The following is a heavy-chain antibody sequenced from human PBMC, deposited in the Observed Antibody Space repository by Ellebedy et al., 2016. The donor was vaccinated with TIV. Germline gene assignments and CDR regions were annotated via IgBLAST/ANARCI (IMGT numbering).Heavy chain of an antibody. D-gene: IGHD1-26*01. CDR1: GFTFRKYA. V-gene: IGHV3-30*01. Sequence: PGGSLRLSCAASGFTFRKYAMHRVRQAPGKGLEWVLIVSYDGGDKHYADSVKGRFTISRDNSENTIYLQINSLRAEDTAVYYCARLGESFGFDSWGQGALVTVSS. CDR3: ARLGESFGFDS. J-gene: IGHJ4*02. CDR2: VSYDGGDK.